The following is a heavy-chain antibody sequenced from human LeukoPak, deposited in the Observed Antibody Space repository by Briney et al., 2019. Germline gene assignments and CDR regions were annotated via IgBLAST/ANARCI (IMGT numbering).Heavy chain of an antibody. Sequence: GGSLRLSCTASGFTFSDYGMTWVRQAPGKGLEWVSGISGSGDKTYYVDSVKGRFTISRDNPKNTLHLQMNNLRAEDTAVYYCVRGRIAPDYWGQGALGTVSS. CDR1: GFTFSDYG. J-gene: IGHJ4*02. CDR3: VRGRIAPDY. CDR2: ISGSGDKT. V-gene: IGHV3-23*01. D-gene: IGHD6-13*01.